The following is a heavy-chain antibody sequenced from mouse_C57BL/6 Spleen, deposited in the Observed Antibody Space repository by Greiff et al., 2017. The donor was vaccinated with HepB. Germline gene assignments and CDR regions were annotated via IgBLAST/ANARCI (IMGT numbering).Heavy chain of an antibody. V-gene: IGHV1-80*01. J-gene: IGHJ2*01. CDR3: ARKLGPPYFDY. Sequence: QVQLKQSGAERVKPGASVKISCKASGYAFSSYWMNGVKQRPGKGLEWIGQIYPGDGDTNYNGKFKGKATLTADKSSSTAYMQLSSLTSEDSAVYFCARKLGPPYFDYWGQGTTLTVSS. D-gene: IGHD4-1*01. CDR2: IYPGDGDT. CDR1: GYAFSSYW.